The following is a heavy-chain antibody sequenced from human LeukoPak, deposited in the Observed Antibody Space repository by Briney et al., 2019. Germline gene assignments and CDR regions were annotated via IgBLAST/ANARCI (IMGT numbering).Heavy chain of an antibody. CDR2: ISGSGGRT. CDR1: GFTFSNYA. Sequence: PGGSLRLSCAVSGFTFSNYAMNWVRQAPGKGLEWVSAISGSGGRTYYADSVKGRFTISRDNSKNTVYLQMSSLRAEDTAVYYCARGTYYDSGRGAFDIWGQGTMVTVSS. V-gene: IGHV3-23*01. J-gene: IGHJ3*02. D-gene: IGHD3-22*01. CDR3: ARGTYYDSGRGAFDI.